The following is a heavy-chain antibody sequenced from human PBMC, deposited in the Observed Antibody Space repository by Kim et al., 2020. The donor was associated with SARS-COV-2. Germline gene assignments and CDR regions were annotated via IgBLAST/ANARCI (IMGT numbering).Heavy chain of an antibody. Sequence: ASVKVSCKASGYSFTNFGMNWVRQAPGQGLEWMGWISAYNGDTNYAEKSRGRVTMTTDTSTTTAYMELRSLRSDDTAVYYCALGSRTTGYDYWGQGNLVTVSS. CDR2: ISAYNGDT. J-gene: IGHJ4*02. CDR1: GYSFTNFG. CDR3: ALGSRTTGYDY. V-gene: IGHV1-18*01. D-gene: IGHD3-9*01.